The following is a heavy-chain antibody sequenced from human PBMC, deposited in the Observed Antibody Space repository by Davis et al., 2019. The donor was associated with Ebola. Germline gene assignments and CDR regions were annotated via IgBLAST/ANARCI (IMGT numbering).Heavy chain of an antibody. CDR3: AGPSNYDFWSGSRYYYYGMDV. CDR1: GYTFTGYY. CDR2: INPNSGGT. V-gene: IGHV1-2*04. D-gene: IGHD3-3*01. J-gene: IGHJ6*02. Sequence: AASVKVSCKASGYTFTGYYMHWVRQAPGQGLEWMGWINPNSGGTNYAQKFQGWVTMTRDTSISTAYMELSSLRSEDTAVYYCAGPSNYDFWSGSRYYYYGMDVWGQGTTVTVSS.